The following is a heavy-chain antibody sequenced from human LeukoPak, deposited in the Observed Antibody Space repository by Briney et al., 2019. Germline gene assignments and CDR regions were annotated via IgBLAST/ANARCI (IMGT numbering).Heavy chain of an antibody. Sequence: PGGSLRLSCAASGFTFSSYAMSWVRQAPGKGLEWVSAISGSGGSTYYADSVKGRFTISRHNSKNTLYLQMNSLRAEDTAVYYCAKPRAGRYYYGSGSYYKPDLSFDYWGQGTLVTVSS. J-gene: IGHJ4*02. V-gene: IGHV3-23*01. CDR2: ISGSGGST. CDR1: GFTFSSYA. D-gene: IGHD3-10*01. CDR3: AKPRAGRYYYGSGSYYKPDLSFDY.